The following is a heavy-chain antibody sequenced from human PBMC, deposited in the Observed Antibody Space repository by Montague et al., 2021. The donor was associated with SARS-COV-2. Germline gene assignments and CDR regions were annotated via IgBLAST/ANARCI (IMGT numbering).Heavy chain of an antibody. V-gene: IGHV3-23*01. CDR3: ATSRFLEWLFTMDGTFDY. J-gene: IGHJ4*02. D-gene: IGHD3-3*01. Sequence: SLRLSCAASGFTFSSYAMSWVRQAPGKGLEWVSAISGSGGSTYYADSVKGRFTISRDNSKNTLYLQMNSLRAEDTAVYYCATSRFLEWLFTMDGTFDYWGQGTLVTVS. CDR1: GFTFSSYA. CDR2: ISGSGGST.